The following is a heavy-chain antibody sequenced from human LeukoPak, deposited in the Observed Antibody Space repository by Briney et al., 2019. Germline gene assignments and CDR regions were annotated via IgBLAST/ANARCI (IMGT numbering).Heavy chain of an antibody. D-gene: IGHD5-18*01. CDR1: GYIFTHYF. CDR2: INPSGGGT. Sequence: GASVKVSCKASGYIFTHYFIHWLRQAPGHGLEWMGFINPSGGGTTYAQNFQGRLTMTRDTSTSTVYMELSSLRSDDKAVYFFAGLEVQTATVTDWGQGTLVTVSS. J-gene: IGHJ4*02. CDR3: AGLEVQTATVTD. V-gene: IGHV1-46*01.